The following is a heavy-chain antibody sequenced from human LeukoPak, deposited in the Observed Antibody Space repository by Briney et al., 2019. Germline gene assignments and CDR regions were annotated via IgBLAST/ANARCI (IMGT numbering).Heavy chain of an antibody. CDR2: INPNSGGT. CDR3: ARLNPYYDFWSGYNSYYYGMDV. J-gene: IGHJ6*02. CDR1: GYTFTGYY. V-gene: IGHV1-2*02. D-gene: IGHD3-3*01. Sequence: ASVKVSCKASGYTFTGYYMHWVRQAPGQGLEWIGWINPNSGGTNYAQKFQGRVTMTRDTSISTAYMELSRLRSDDTAVYYCARLNPYYDFWSGYNSYYYGMDVWGQGTTVTVSS.